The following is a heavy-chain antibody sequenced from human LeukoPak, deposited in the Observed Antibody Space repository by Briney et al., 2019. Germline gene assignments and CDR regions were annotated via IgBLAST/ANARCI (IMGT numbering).Heavy chain of an antibody. CDR2: IYHSGST. J-gene: IGHJ4*02. Sequence: SETLSLTCAVSGGSISSSNWWSWVRQPPGKGLEWIGEIYHSGSTNYNPSLKSRVTISVDKSKNQFSLKLSSVTAADTAAYYCASLITMVRGGYGSYWGQGTLVTVSS. CDR1: GGSISSSNW. V-gene: IGHV4-4*02. CDR3: ASLITMVRGGYGSY. D-gene: IGHD3-10*01.